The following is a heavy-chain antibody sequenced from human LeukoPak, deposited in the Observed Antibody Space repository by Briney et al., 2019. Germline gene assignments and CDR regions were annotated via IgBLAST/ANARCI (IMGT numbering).Heavy chain of an antibody. CDR1: GYTLTELS. CDR3: ARVCSSTSCYLDY. V-gene: IGHV1-69*06. CDR2: IIPIFGTA. J-gene: IGHJ4*02. Sequence: ASVKVSCKVSGYTLTELSMHWVRQAPGKGLEWMGGIIPIFGTANYAQKFQGRVTITADKSTSTAYMELSSLRSEDTAVYYCARVCSSTSCYLDYWGQGTLVTVSS. D-gene: IGHD2-2*01.